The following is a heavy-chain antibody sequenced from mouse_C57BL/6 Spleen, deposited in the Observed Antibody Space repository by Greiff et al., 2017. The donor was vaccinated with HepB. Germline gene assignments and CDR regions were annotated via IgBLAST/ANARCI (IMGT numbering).Heavy chain of an antibody. J-gene: IGHJ3*01. D-gene: IGHD2-3*01. CDR1: GYTFTSYW. CDR3: ARGDDGYYPAWFAY. Sequence: QVHVKQSGAELAKPGASVKLSCKASGYTFTSYWMHWVKQRPGQGLEWIGYINPSSGYTKYNQKFKDKATLTADKSSSTAYMQLSSLTYEDSAVYYCARGDDGYYPAWFAYWGQGTLVTVSA. V-gene: IGHV1-7*01. CDR2: INPSSGYT.